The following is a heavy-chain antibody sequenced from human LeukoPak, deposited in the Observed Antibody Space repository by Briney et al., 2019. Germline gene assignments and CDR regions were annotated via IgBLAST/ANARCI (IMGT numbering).Heavy chain of an antibody. D-gene: IGHD3-10*01. CDR3: ARSPRMSGYFDY. J-gene: IGHJ4*02. V-gene: IGHV1-69*04. CDR2: IIPILGIA. CDR1: GGTFSSYA. Sequence: GASVKVSCKASGGTFSSYAISWVRQAPGQGLEWMGRIIPILGIANYAQKFQGRVTITADKSTSTAYMELSSLRSEDTAVYCCARSPRMSGYFDYWGQGTLVTVSS.